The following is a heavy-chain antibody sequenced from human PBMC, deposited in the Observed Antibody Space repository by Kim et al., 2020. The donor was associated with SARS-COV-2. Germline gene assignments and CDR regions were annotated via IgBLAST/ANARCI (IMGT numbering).Heavy chain of an antibody. D-gene: IGHD5-18*01. J-gene: IGHJ4*02. V-gene: IGHV4-31*02. Sequence: NPAIKSRVTISVDTSRNQFALNLSSVTAADTAVYYCARGGDTAMVGSLDYWGQGTLVTVSS. CDR3: ARGGDTAMVGSLDY.